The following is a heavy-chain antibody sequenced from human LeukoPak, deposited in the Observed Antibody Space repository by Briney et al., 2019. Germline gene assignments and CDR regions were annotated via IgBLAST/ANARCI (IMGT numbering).Heavy chain of an antibody. CDR1: GYTFTGYY. CDR2: INPNSGGT. V-gene: IGHV1-2*02. CDR3: ARGYDYVWGSHRALGY. J-gene: IGHJ4*02. Sequence: ASVKVSCKASGYTFTGYYMHWVRQAPGQGLEWMGWINPNSGGTNYAQKFQGRVTMTRDTSISTAYMELSRLRSDDTAVYYCARGYDYVWGSHRALGYWGQGTLVTVSS. D-gene: IGHD3-16*02.